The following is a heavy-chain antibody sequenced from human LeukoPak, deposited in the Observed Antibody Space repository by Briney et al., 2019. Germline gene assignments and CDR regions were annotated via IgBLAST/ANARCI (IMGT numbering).Heavy chain of an antibody. D-gene: IGHD3-3*01. V-gene: IGHV3-23*01. CDR1: GFTFSSHA. Sequence: GGSLRLSCAASGFTFSSHAMSWVRQAPGKGLEWVSAISGSGGSTYYADSVKGRFTISRDNSKNTLYLQMNSLRAEDTAVYYCAKYPSGAYDFWSGYYHAEYFQHWGQGTLVTVSS. J-gene: IGHJ1*01. CDR3: AKYPSGAYDFWSGYYHAEYFQH. CDR2: ISGSGGST.